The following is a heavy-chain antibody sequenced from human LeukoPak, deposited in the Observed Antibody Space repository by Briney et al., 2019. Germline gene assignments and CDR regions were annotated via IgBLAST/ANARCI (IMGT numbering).Heavy chain of an antibody. CDR1: GGSFSGYY. CDR2: INHSGST. J-gene: IGHJ6*02. V-gene: IGHV4-34*01. CDR3: ALGERWLVRVIRYYYYGMDV. D-gene: IGHD6-19*01. Sequence: PSETLSLTCAVYGGSFSGYYWSWIRQPPGKGLEWIGEINHSGSTNYNPSLKSRVTISVDTSKNQFSLKLSSVTAADTAVYYCALGERWLVRVIRYYYYGMDVWGQGTTVTVSS.